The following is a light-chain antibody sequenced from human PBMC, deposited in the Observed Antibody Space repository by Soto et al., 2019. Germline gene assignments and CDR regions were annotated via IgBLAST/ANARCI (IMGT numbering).Light chain of an antibody. J-gene: IGKJ1*01. Sequence: VLTQSPGTLSLSQGERATLSRRASQTLSSRHLAWYQQKPGQAPRLLIYGSSSRATDIPDRFSGSGSGTDFTLTISTLEPEDFAIYYCQQYGYSRTFGQGTKGDIK. V-gene: IGKV3-20*01. CDR2: GSS. CDR1: QTLSSRH. CDR3: QQYGYSRT.